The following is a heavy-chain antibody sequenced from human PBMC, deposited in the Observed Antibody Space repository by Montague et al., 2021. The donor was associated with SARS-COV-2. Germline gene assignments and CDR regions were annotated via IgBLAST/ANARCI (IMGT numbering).Heavy chain of an antibody. D-gene: IGHD5-12*01. CDR2: IYYSGST. Sequence: SETLSLTCTVSGGSISSSSYYWGWIRQPPGKGLEWIGSIYYSGSTYYNPSLKSRVTISVDTSKSQFSLKLSSVTAADAAVYYCARGSSGYEDPTGFDPWGQGTLVTVSS. V-gene: IGHV4-39*01. CDR1: GGSISSSSYY. CDR3: ARGSSGYEDPTGFDP. J-gene: IGHJ5*02.